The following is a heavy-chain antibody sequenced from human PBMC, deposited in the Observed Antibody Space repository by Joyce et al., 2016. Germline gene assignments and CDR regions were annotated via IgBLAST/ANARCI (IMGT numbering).Heavy chain of an antibody. CDR1: GFSLSTRGVG. J-gene: IGHJ4*02. V-gene: IGHV2-5*02. CDR2: IYWDDDK. CDR3: AHRPNSGYDPSAFDF. Sequence: QITLKESGPTLVKPTQTLTLTCAFSGFSLSTRGVGVGWIRQPPGKALGWLALIYWDDDKRCSPSMKSRLTITKDTSRNQVVLTMTNMDPVDTATYYCAHRPNSGYDPSAFDFWGQGTLVTVSS. D-gene: IGHD5-12*01.